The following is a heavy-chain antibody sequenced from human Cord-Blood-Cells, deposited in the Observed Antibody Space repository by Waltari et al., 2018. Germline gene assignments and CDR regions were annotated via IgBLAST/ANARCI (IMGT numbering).Heavy chain of an antibody. CDR3: AASRFYTDFWSGPDY. CDR2: IVVGSGNT. CDR1: GFTFTSSA. V-gene: IGHV1-58*01. Sequence: QMQLVQSGPEVKKPGTSVKVSCKASGFTFTSSAVQWVRQARGQRLEWIGWIVVGSGNTNYAQKFQERVTITSDMSTSTAYMELSSLRSEDTAVYYCAASRFYTDFWSGPDYWGQGTLVTVSS. D-gene: IGHD3-3*01. J-gene: IGHJ4*02.